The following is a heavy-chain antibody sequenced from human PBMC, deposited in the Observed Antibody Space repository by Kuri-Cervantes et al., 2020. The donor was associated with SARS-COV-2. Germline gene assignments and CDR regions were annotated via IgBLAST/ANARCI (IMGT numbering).Heavy chain of an antibody. Sequence: SVKVSCKASGGTLSTYTVTWVRQAPGQGLEWMGRIIPVLRVENYAQKFQGRVTITADKSTNTACMELTSLRSEDTAVYYCARDSEFTRDAFEIWGQGTMVTVSS. CDR3: ARDSEFTRDAFEI. J-gene: IGHJ3*02. CDR2: IIPVLRVE. V-gene: IGHV1-69*04. CDR1: GGTLSTYT.